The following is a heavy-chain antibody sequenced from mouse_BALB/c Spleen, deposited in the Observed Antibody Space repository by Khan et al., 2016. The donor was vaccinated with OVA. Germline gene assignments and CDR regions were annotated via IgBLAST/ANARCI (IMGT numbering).Heavy chain of an antibody. Sequence: VQLQQSGAELVKSGATVKLSCTASGLNIKDTYMNWLKQWPEQGLEWIGRIDPTNGNNKYDPKFQGKTTIAADKTSISAYLQLSSLTAEDTAVYYCAGRTRKWGQGTTLTVSS. CDR1: GLNIKDTY. V-gene: IGHV14-3*02. CDR3: AGRTRK. J-gene: IGHJ2*01. CDR2: IDPTNGNN.